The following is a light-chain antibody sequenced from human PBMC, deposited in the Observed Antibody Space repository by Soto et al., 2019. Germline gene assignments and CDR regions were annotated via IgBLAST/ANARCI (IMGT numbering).Light chain of an antibody. V-gene: IGKV1-17*01. CDR3: LQQNSFSQS. J-gene: IGKJ4*01. CDR1: QGIGNY. Sequence: DIQMTQSPSSLSASVGDRVTIICRASQGIGNYVRWYQQKPGKAPKRLIYAASNLESGVPPRFRGSGSGTEFTLTISALQPEDFAVYYFLQQNSFSQSFGGWTTVEIK. CDR2: AAS.